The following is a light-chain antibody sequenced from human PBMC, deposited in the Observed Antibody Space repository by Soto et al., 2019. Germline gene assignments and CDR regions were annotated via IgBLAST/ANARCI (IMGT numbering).Light chain of an antibody. CDR3: SSYTSSSTVV. CDR1: SSDIGGYNY. Sequence: QSALTQPASVSGSPGQSITISCTGTSSDIGGYNYVSWYRQHPGKVPKLMIYDVSNRPSGVSNRFSGSKSDNTASLTISGLQAEDEADYYCSSYTSSSTVVFGGGTKLTVL. CDR2: DVS. J-gene: IGLJ2*01. V-gene: IGLV2-14*03.